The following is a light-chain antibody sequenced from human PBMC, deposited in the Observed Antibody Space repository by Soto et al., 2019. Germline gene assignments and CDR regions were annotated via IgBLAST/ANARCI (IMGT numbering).Light chain of an antibody. CDR3: QQANSFPIT. CDR2: AAS. V-gene: IGKV1-12*01. J-gene: IGKJ5*01. CDR1: LPISNY. Sequence: DIQITQSPSSLSASVGDGVTITCRASLPISNYLAWYQQKPGKAPKLLIYAASGLQSGVPPRYSGSGYGTDFTLTISSLQPEDFATYYCQQANSFPITFGQGTRLEIK.